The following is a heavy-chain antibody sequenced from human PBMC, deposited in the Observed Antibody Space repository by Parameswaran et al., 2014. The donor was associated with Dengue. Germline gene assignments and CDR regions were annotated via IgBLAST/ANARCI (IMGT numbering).Heavy chain of an antibody. V-gene: IGHV4-34*01. J-gene: IGHJ4*02. D-gene: IGHD2-2*01. CDR2: INHSGST. Sequence: WIRQPPGKGLEWIGEINHSGSTNYNPSLKSRVTISIDTSKNQFSLKLSSATAADTAVYYCAVVPTASYFEYWGQGTLVTVSS. CDR3: AVVPTASYFEY.